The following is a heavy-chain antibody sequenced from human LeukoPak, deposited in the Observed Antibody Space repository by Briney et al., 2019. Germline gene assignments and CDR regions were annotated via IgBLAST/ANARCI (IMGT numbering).Heavy chain of an antibody. CDR3: ERGIRYGQNWFDP. D-gene: IGHD3-9*01. CDR1: GYSFTSYW. Sequence: GESLKISCKGSGYSFTSYWIGWVRQMPGKNLEWMGIIYPGDSDTRYSPSFQGQVTISADKFISTAYLQWSSLKASDTVFFHAERGIRYGQNWFDPWGQGTLVTVSS. J-gene: IGHJ5*02. V-gene: IGHV5-51*01. CDR2: IYPGDSDT.